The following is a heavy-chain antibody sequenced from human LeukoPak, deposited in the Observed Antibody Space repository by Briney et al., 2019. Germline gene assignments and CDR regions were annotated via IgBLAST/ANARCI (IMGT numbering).Heavy chain of an antibody. V-gene: IGHV3-13*01. CDR1: GFTFSSYD. Sequence: PGGSLRLSCAASGFTFSSYDMHWVRQATGKGLEWVSAIGTAGDTYYPGSVKGRFTISRENAKNSLYLQMNSLRAGDTAVYYCARGKVDTGLIDYWGQGTLVTVSS. CDR2: IGTAGDT. D-gene: IGHD5-18*01. CDR3: ARGKVDTGLIDY. J-gene: IGHJ4*02.